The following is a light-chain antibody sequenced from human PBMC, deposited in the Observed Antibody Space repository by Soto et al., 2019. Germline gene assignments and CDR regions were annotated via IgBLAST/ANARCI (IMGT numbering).Light chain of an antibody. J-gene: IGKJ5*01. CDR3: QHYGSSPPIT. CDR2: GAS. Sequence: EIVLTQSPGTLSLSPGERATLSCRASQSVSSSYLAWYQQKPGQAPRLLIYGASSRATGIPDRFSGSGSGTDLTLTISRLEPEDLAVYYGQHYGSSPPITFGQGTRLEIK. CDR1: QSVSSSY. V-gene: IGKV3-20*01.